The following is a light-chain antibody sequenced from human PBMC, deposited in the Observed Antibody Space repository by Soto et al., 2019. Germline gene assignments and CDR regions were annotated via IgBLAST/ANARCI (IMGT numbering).Light chain of an antibody. J-gene: IGKJ4*01. Sequence: EIVLTQSPGTLSLSPGDRATLSCRASQSVNSNFLAWYQQKPGQAPRLLVYGASNRATGIPDRFSGSGSGTEFTLTISSLQSEDFAVYYCQQYNNWPPALTFGGGTKVDIK. CDR2: GAS. CDR1: QSVNSN. CDR3: QQYNNWPPALT. V-gene: IGKV3D-15*01.